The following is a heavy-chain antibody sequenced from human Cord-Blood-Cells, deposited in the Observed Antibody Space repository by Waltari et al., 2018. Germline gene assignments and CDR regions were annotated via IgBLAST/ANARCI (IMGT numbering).Heavy chain of an antibody. J-gene: IGHJ4*02. CDR3: ATGRLVSGWYDEVGY. CDR1: GYTFTELS. Sequence: QVQLVQSGAEGKKPGAPVKVSCKVYGYTFTELSMHWVRQAPGKGLVWMGGFDPEDGETIYAQKFQGRVTMTEDTSTDTAYMELSSLRSEDTAVYYCATGRLVSGWYDEVGYWGQGTMVTVSS. V-gene: IGHV1-24*01. CDR2: FDPEDGET. D-gene: IGHD6-19*01.